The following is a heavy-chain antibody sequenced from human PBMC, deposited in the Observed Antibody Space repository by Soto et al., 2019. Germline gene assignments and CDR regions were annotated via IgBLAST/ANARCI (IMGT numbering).Heavy chain of an antibody. V-gene: IGHV3-7*03. CDR2: IKYDGSEN. J-gene: IGHJ4*02. CDR3: ARERDSGNYLHGSFDY. Sequence: QTGGSLRLSCAASGFTFNSYWMSWVRQAPGKGLEWVANIKYDGSENYYMDSVKGRFTISRDNAKNSLYLQMNSLRVEDTAIYYCARERDSGNYLHGSFDYWGQGTLVTVSS. CDR1: GFTFNSYW. D-gene: IGHD1-26*01.